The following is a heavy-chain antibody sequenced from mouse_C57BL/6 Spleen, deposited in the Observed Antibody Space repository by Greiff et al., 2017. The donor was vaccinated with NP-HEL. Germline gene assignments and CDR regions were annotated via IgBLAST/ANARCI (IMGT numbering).Heavy chain of an antibody. CDR3: ARGAVVAPYAIDY. V-gene: IGHV1-72*01. D-gene: IGHD1-1*01. CDR1: GYTFTSYW. J-gene: IGHJ4*01. CDR2: IDPNSGGT. Sequence: QVQLQQPGAELVKPGASVKLSCKASGYTFTSYWMHWVKQRPGRGLEWIGRIDPNSGGTKYNEKFKSKATLTVDKPSSTAYMQLSSLTSEDSAVYYCARGAVVAPYAIDYWGQGTSVTVSS.